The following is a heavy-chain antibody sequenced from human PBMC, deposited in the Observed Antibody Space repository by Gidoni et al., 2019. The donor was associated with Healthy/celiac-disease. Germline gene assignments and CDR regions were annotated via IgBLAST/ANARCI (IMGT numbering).Heavy chain of an antibody. CDR1: GGSFRGYS. J-gene: IGHJ5*02. CDR2: INPSGST. Sequence: QVQLQQWGAGLLKPSETLSLTCAVYGGSFRGYSWSWIRPPPGKGLEWIGEINPSGSTNYNPSLKSRVTISVDTSKNQFSLKLSSVTAADTAVYYCARGPTYYYDSSGYYSNWFDPWGQGTLVTVSS. CDR3: ARGPTYYYDSSGYYSNWFDP. V-gene: IGHV4-34*01. D-gene: IGHD3-22*01.